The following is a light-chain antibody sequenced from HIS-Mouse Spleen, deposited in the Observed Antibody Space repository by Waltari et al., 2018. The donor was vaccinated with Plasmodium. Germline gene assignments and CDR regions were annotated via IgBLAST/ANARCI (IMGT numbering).Light chain of an antibody. CDR2: AAS. CDR1: QGISSY. J-gene: IGKJ4*01. CDR3: QQYYSYLLT. Sequence: IRMTQSPPSFLASTGDRVPITCRASQGISSYLAWYQQKPGKAPKLLIYAASTLQSGVPSRFSGSGSGTDFTLTISCLQSEDFATYYCQQYYSYLLTFGGGTKVEIK. V-gene: IGKV1-8*01.